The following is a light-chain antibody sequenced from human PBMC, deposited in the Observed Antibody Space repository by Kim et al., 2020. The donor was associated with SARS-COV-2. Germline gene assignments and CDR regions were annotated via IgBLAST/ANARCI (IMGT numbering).Light chain of an antibody. Sequence: ASVGDRVTLPCRASQGLANYLAWFHQKPGEAPKSLIYSASTLHGGVPSKFSGSGSGTDFTLTISSLQPEDVGTYYCQQYKTYPQTFGQGTRLEIK. CDR2: SAS. J-gene: IGKJ5*01. CDR1: QGLANY. CDR3: QQYKTYPQT. V-gene: IGKV1-16*02.